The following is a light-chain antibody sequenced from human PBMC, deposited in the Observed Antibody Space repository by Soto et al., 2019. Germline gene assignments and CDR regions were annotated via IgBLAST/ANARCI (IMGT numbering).Light chain of an antibody. Sequence: EIVMTQSPATLSVSPGERATLSCRASQSVSSNLAWYQQKPGQAPRLLIYGASTRATGIPARFSGSGSGIEFTLTISSLQSEDFALYYCQEYFQWPPGMFGPGTKVDIK. CDR1: QSVSSN. CDR3: QEYFQWPPGM. CDR2: GAS. V-gene: IGKV3-15*01. J-gene: IGKJ1*01.